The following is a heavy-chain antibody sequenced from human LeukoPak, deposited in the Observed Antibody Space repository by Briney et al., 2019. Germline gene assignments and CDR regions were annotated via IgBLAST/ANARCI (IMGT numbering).Heavy chain of an antibody. CDR1: GFTFDDYA. CDR3: AKAYRNPLSFDY. J-gene: IGHJ4*02. Sequence: GRSLRLSCAASGFTFDDYAMHGVRQAPWKGLERVSGISWNSGCIGYADSVKGRFTISRDNAKNSLYLQMNSLRAEDTALYYCAKAYRNPLSFDYWGQGTLVTVSS. V-gene: IGHV3-9*01. CDR2: ISWNSGCI. D-gene: IGHD1-14*01.